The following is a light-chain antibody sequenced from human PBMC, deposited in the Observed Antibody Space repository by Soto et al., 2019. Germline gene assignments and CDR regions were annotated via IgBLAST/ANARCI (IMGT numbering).Light chain of an antibody. J-gene: IGKJ5*01. CDR2: GAS. CDR1: QSISSY. Sequence: DIQMTQSPSSLSASVGDRVTITCRASQSISSYLNWYQQKPGNAPKLLIYGASSLQSGVPSRFSGSGSGTDFTLTISSLQPEDFATYYCQQSYNTVTFGQGTRLEIK. CDR3: QQSYNTVT. V-gene: IGKV1-39*01.